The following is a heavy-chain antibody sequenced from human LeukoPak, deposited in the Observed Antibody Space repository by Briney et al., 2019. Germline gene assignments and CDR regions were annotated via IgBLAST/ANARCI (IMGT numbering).Heavy chain of an antibody. J-gene: IGHJ4*02. D-gene: IGHD6-19*01. CDR3: ARVRYSSAWYAFD. CDR2: IYYSGSS. Sequence: SETLSLTCTVSGASISSSGYYWGWIRQPPGKGLEWIGSIYYSGSSYYNPSVKSRVTISVDTPKNHFSLRLNSVTAADTAVYYCARVRYSSAWYAFDWGQGTLVTVSS. V-gene: IGHV4-39*02. CDR1: GASISSSGYY.